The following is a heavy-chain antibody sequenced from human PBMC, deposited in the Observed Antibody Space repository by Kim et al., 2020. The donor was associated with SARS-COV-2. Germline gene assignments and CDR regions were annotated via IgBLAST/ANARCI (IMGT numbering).Heavy chain of an antibody. J-gene: IGHJ6*02. Sequence: GGSLRLSCAASGFIFNNAWMNWVRQAPGKGLEWVGRIKSKANGGTTGYAAPVKGRFTISRDDSKNTLYLQMNSLKTEDTAVYYCTSDLGDSCGGECYSRVWGQGTTVTVSS. CDR1: GFIFNNAW. D-gene: IGHD2-21*01. CDR2: IKSKANGGTT. V-gene: IGHV3-15*07. CDR3: TSDLGDSCGGECYSRV.